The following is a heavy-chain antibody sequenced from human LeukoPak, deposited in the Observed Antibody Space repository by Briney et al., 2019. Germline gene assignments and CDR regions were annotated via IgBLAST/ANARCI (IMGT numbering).Heavy chain of an antibody. J-gene: IGHJ6*02. Sequence: ASVKVSCKASGYTFISYGISWVRQAPGQGLEWMGWISAYNGNTNYAQKLQGRVTMTTDTSTSTAYMELRSLRSDDTAVYYCATRGGVVVPAASYGMDVWGQGTTVTVSS. CDR1: GYTFISYG. CDR2: ISAYNGNT. D-gene: IGHD2-2*01. V-gene: IGHV1-18*01. CDR3: ATRGGVVVPAASYGMDV.